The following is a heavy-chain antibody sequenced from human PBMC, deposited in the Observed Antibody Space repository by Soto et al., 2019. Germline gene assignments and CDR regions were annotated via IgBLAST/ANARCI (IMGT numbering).Heavy chain of an antibody. CDR3: VRGPSRGSSLFGPLDY. CDR1: GFIFSTFG. V-gene: IGHV3-64D*06. J-gene: IGHJ4*02. Sequence: GGSLRLSCSASGFIFSTFGMFWVRQAPGQGLEYVSAIFYSGSGSYYADPVRGRFTVSRDNSKNMFYLQMSSRRVEDTALYFCVRGPSRGSSLFGPLDYWGQGTQVTVSS. CDR2: IFYSGSGS. D-gene: IGHD3-3*01.